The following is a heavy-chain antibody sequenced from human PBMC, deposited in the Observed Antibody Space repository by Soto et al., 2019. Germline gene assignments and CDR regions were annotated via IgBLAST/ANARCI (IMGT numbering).Heavy chain of an antibody. Sequence: ESLKSSFKGSGYSFTSYWIGWVRQIPGKGLEWMGIIYPGDSDTRYSPSFQGQVTISADKSISTAYLQWSSLKASDTAMYYCARQAARRFDYYYYYGMDVWGQGTTVTVSS. CDR3: ARQAARRFDYYYYYGMDV. V-gene: IGHV5-51*01. CDR1: GYSFTSYW. CDR2: IYPGDSDT. J-gene: IGHJ6*02. D-gene: IGHD6-6*01.